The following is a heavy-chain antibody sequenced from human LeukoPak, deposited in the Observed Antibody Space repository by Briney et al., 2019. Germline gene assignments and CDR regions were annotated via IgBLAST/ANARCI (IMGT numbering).Heavy chain of an antibody. CDR2: ISGSGDNT. CDR1: GFTFRTYA. Sequence: GGSLRLSCAASGFTFRTYAMNWVRQAPGKGLEWVSGISGSGDNTYYADSVKGRFTISRDNSKNTLYLQMNSLRAEDTAVYYCAKGDDILTGYLSYFDYWGQGTLVTDSS. J-gene: IGHJ4*02. CDR3: AKGDDILTGYLSYFDY. D-gene: IGHD3-9*01. V-gene: IGHV3-23*01.